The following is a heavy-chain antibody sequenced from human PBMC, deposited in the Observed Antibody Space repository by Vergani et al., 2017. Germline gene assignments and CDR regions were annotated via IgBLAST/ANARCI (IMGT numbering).Heavy chain of an antibody. CDR2: IYYSGST. D-gene: IGHD6-19*01. Sequence: QVQLQESGPGLVKPSETLSLTCTVSGGSISSYYWSWIRQPPGKGLVWLGYIYYSGSTNYNPSLKSRVTISVDTSKNQFSLKLSSVTAADAAVYYCARVERSGWSRGDAFDIWGQGTMVTVSS. J-gene: IGHJ3*02. V-gene: IGHV4-59*01. CDR3: ARVERSGWSRGDAFDI. CDR1: GGSISSYY.